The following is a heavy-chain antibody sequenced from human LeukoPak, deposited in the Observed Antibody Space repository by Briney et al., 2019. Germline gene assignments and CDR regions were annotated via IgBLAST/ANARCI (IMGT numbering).Heavy chain of an antibody. CDR3: ARAGGYCGRISCPYYFDY. D-gene: IGHD2-15*01. V-gene: IGHV1-8*01. CDR1: GYTFTSYD. CDR2: MNPNSGNT. Sequence: ASVKASCKASGYTFTSYDINWVRQATGQGLEWMGWMNPNSGNTGYAQKFQGRVTMIRNTSISTAYMELSSLRSEDTAVYYCARAGGYCGRISCPYYFDYWGQGTLVTVSS. J-gene: IGHJ4*02.